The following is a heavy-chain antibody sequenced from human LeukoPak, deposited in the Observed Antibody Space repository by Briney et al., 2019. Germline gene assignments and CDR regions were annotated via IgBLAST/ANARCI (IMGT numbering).Heavy chain of an antibody. CDR3: AKGIAVAGTRGYYFDY. J-gene: IGHJ4*02. D-gene: IGHD6-19*01. CDR2: ISGSGGST. CDR1: GFTFSSYA. Sequence: GGSLRLSCAASGFTFSSYAMSWVRQAPGKGLEWVSAISGSGGSTYYADSVKGRFTISRDNSKNTLYLQMNSLRAEDTAVYYCAKGIAVAGTRGYYFDYLGQGTLVTVSS. V-gene: IGHV3-23*01.